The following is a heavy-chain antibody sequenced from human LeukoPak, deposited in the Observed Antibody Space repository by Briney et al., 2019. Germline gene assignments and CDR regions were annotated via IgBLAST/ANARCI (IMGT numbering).Heavy chain of an antibody. J-gene: IGHJ4*02. CDR1: GFTFSSYA. D-gene: IGHD6-6*01. Sequence: GGSLRLSCAASGFTFSSYAMSWVRQAPGKGPEWVSAISGSGGSTYYADSVKGRFTISRDNSKNTLYLQMNSLRAEDTAVYYCARDRQEYSSSSPFDYWGQGTLVTVSS. V-gene: IGHV3-23*01. CDR3: ARDRQEYSSSSPFDY. CDR2: ISGSGGST.